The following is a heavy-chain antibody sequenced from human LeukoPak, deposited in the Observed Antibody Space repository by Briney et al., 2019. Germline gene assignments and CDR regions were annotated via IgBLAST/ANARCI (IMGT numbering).Heavy chain of an antibody. CDR3: ARGIVAYCGGDCYSAPKEYFQH. V-gene: IGHV1-69*05. CDR1: GGTFSSYA. D-gene: IGHD2-21*02. J-gene: IGHJ1*01. Sequence: ASVKVSCKASGGTFSSYATSWVRQAPGQGLEWMGGIIPIFGTANYAQKFQGRVTITTDESTSTAYMELSSLRSEDTAVYYCARGIVAYCGGDCYSAPKEYFQHWGQGTLVTVSS. CDR2: IIPIFGTA.